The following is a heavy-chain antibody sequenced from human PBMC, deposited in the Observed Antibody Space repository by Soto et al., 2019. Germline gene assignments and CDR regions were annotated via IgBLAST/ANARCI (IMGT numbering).Heavy chain of an antibody. CDR2: IYPSDSDT. V-gene: IGHV5-51*01. J-gene: IGHJ4*02. Sequence: PGESLKISCKGSGYNFAGYWIAWVRQMPGKGLELMGIIYPSDSDTRYRPSFQGQVTISADKSISSAYLQWSSLRASDTAMYYCARGGVSARTFDYWGQGTPVTVSS. CDR1: GYNFAGYW. D-gene: IGHD6-6*01. CDR3: ARGGVSARTFDY.